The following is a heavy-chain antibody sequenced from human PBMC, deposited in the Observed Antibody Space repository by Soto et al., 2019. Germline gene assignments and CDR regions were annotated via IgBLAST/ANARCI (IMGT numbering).Heavy chain of an antibody. CDR3: ASAAREYYYYGMDV. J-gene: IGHJ6*02. V-gene: IGHV1-18*01. Sequence: ASVKVSCKASGYTITRYGISCVRQAQGQGLEWMGWISGYNGYTNYAQKVQGRVTMTIDTSTSTAYMELRSLTPDPTAVYYCASAAREYYYYGMDVWGQGTTVTVSS. CDR2: ISGYNGYT. CDR1: GYTITRYG.